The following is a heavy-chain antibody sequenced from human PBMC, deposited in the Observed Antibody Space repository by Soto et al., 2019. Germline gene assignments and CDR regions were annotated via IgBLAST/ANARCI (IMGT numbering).Heavy chain of an antibody. J-gene: IGHJ3*02. Sequence: EVQLLESGGGLIQPGESLRLSCAASGFTFNSYAMNWVRQAPGKGLEWVSVVSGSGGSTYYSDVVKGRFTISRDNSRSTLYLQMNSLRGEDTARYYCAKDRRITTFGVVWWAFDIWGQGTMVTV. D-gene: IGHD3-3*01. V-gene: IGHV3-23*01. CDR1: GFTFNSYA. CDR3: AKDRRITTFGVVWWAFDI. CDR2: VSGSGGST.